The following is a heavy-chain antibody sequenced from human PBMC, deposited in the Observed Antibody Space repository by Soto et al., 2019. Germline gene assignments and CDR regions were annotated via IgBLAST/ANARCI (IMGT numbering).Heavy chain of an antibody. CDR3: ARANGDYTNDCYYYMDV. CDR2: INPNSGGT. Sequence: GASVKVSCKASGYAFTGYYMHWVRQAPGQGLEWMGWINPNSGGTNYAQKFQGWVTMTRDTSISTAYMELSRLRSDDTAVYYCARANGDYTNDCYYYMDVWGKGTTVTVSS. V-gene: IGHV1-2*04. J-gene: IGHJ6*03. D-gene: IGHD4-17*01. CDR1: GYAFTGYY.